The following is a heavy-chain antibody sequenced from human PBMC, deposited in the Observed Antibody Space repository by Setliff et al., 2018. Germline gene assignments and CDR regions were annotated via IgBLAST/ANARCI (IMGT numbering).Heavy chain of an antibody. CDR3: ARLLAGTGGFFYYGVDV. Sequence: LSCAASGFTFSSYSMNWVRQAPGKGLEWVSSISSSSSYIYYADSVKGRFTISRDNAKNSLYLQMNSLRAEDTAVYYCARLLAGTGGFFYYGVDVWGQGTTVTVSS. J-gene: IGHJ6*02. D-gene: IGHD6-19*01. CDR2: ISSSSSYI. V-gene: IGHV3-21*01. CDR1: GFTFSSYS.